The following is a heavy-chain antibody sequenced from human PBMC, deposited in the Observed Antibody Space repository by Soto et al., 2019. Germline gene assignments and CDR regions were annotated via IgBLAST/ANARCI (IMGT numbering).Heavy chain of an antibody. CDR2: IYYSGST. V-gene: IGHV4-31*03. Sequence: PSETLSLTCTVSGGSISSGGYYWSWIRQHPGKGLEWIGYIYYSGSTYYNPSLKSRVTISVDTSKNQFSLKLSSVTAADTAVYYCARCITVTTGFDYWGQGTLVTVSS. CDR3: ARCITVTTGFDY. D-gene: IGHD4-17*01. CDR1: GGSISSGGYY. J-gene: IGHJ4*02.